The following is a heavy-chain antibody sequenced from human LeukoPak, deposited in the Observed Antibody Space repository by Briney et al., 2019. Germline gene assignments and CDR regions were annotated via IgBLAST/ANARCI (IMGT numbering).Heavy chain of an antibody. D-gene: IGHD6-13*01. CDR2: ISAYNGNT. CDR1: GYTFTSYG. CDR3: AGDRRIAAAGTLSY. J-gene: IGHJ4*02. Sequence: GASVKVSCKASGYTFTSYGISWLRQAPGQGLEWMGWISAYNGNTNYAQKLQGRVTMTTDTSTSTAYMELRSLRSGDTAVYYCAGDRRIAAAGTLSYWGQGTLVTVSS. V-gene: IGHV1-18*01.